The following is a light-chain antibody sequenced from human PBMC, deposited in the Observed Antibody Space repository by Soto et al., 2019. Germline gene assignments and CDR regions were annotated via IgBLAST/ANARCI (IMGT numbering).Light chain of an antibody. CDR2: GAS. V-gene: IGKV3-20*01. Sequence: EIVLTQSPGTLSLSPGERATLSCRARQSVSSSYLAWYQQKPGQAPRLLIYGASSRATGIPDRFSGSGSGTDFTLTISRLEPEDFEVYYCQQYGSSLPITFGQGTRLEIK. J-gene: IGKJ5*01. CDR1: QSVSSSY. CDR3: QQYGSSLPIT.